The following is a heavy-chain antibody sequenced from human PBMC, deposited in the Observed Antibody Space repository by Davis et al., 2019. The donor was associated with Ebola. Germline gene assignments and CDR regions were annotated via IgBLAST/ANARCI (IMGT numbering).Heavy chain of an antibody. CDR2: IYYSGST. Sequence: PSETLSLTCTVSGGSISSYYWSWIRQPPGKGLEWIGYIYYSGSTNYNPSLKSRVTISVDTSKNQFSLKLSSVTAADTAVYYCARQEITMDFWSGPRRNGMDVWGQGTTVTVSS. CDR3: ARQEITMDFWSGPRRNGMDV. J-gene: IGHJ6*02. CDR1: GGSISSYY. V-gene: IGHV4-59*08. D-gene: IGHD3-3*01.